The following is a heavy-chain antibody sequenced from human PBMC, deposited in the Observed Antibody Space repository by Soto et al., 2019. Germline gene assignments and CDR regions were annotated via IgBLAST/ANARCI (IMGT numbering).Heavy chain of an antibody. V-gene: IGHV4-34*01. D-gene: IGHD2-8*01. CDR1: GGSFSGYY. Sequence: SETLSLTFAVYGGSFSGYYWGWIPQPPGEGLEWIGYINDSGSTNYTPSLKSRVTISVDTSKNQFSLKLSSVTAADTAVYYCARDVGWHCTNGVCYTGWGKGTTVTVSS. CDR2: INDSGST. CDR3: ARDVGWHCTNGVCYTG. J-gene: IGHJ6*04.